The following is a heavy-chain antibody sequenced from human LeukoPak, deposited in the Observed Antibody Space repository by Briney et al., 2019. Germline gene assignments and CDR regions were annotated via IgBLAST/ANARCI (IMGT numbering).Heavy chain of an antibody. CDR1: GFTFSSYS. J-gene: IGHJ6*03. Sequence: GGSLRLSCAASGFTFSSYSMNWVRQAPGKGLEWVSYISSSSSTIYYADSVKGRFTISRDNAKNSLYLQMNSLRAEDTAVYYCARVAYGSGSYYNLYYYYMDVWGKGTTVTVSS. V-gene: IGHV3-48*01. CDR3: ARVAYGSGSYYNLYYYYMDV. CDR2: ISSSSSTI. D-gene: IGHD3-10*01.